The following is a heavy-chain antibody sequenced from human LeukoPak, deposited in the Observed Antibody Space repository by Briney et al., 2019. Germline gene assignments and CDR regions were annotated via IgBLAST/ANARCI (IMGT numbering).Heavy chain of an antibody. CDR3: ASYSYYYDSSGYFDY. Sequence: SATLSLTCTVSGGSISSYYWSWIRQPPGKGLEWIGYIYYSGSTNYNPSLKSRVTISVDTSKNQFSLKLNSVTAADTAVYYCASYSYYYDSSGYFDYWGQGTLVTVSS. J-gene: IGHJ4*02. CDR2: IYYSGST. D-gene: IGHD3-22*01. CDR1: GGSISSYY. V-gene: IGHV4-59*01.